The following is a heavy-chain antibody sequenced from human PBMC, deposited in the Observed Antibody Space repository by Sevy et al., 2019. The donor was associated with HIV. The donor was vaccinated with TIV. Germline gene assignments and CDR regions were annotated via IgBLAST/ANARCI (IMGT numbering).Heavy chain of an antibody. J-gene: IGHJ6*02. CDR1: GFTFSDYY. V-gene: IGHV3-11*06. Sequence: GGSLRLSCAASGFTFSDYYMSWIRQAPGKGLEWVSYISSSSYTNYADSVKGRFTISRDNAKNSLYLQMNSLRAEDTAVYYCARDRTVTTFHYYYGMDVWGQGTTVTVSS. D-gene: IGHD4-17*01. CDR2: ISSSSYT. CDR3: ARDRTVTTFHYYYGMDV.